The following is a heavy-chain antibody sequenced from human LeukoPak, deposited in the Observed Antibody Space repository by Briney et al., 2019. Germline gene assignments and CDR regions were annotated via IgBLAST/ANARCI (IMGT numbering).Heavy chain of an antibody. CDR2: INHSGST. CDR1: GGSFSGYY. J-gene: IGHJ3*02. CDR3: ARGLSSGWPDAFDI. D-gene: IGHD6-19*01. V-gene: IGHV4-34*01. Sequence: SETLSLTCAVYGGSFSGYYWSWIRQPPGKGLEWIGEINHSGSTNYNPSLKSRVTISVDTSKNQFSLKLSSVTAADTAVYYCARGLSSGWPDAFDIWGQGTMVTVSS.